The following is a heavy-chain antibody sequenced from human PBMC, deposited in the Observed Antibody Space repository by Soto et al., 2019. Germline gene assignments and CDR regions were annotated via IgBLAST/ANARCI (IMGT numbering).Heavy chain of an antibody. V-gene: IGHV4-30-2*01. CDR2: IYHSGST. CDR3: TRRRDWTAVDPLDY. D-gene: IGHD5-18*01. CDR1: GGSISSGGYS. J-gene: IGHJ4*02. Sequence: TSETLSLTCAVSGGSISSGGYSWSWIRQPPGKGLEWIGYIYHSGSTYYNPSLKSRVTISVDRSKNQFSLKLSSVTAADTAVYYCTRRRDWTAVDPLDYWGQGTLVTVSS.